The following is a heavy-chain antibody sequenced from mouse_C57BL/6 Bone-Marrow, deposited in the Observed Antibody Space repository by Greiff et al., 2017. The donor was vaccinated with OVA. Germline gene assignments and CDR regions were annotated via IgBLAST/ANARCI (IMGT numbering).Heavy chain of an antibody. CDR2: IDPENGDT. CDR1: GFNIKDDY. J-gene: IGHJ4*01. CDR3: TTWLLLLHAMDY. V-gene: IGHV14-4*01. Sequence: EVQLQQSGAELVRPGASVKLSCTASGFNIKDDYMHWVKQRPEQGLEWIGWIDPENGDTEYASKFQGKATITADTSSNTAYLQLSSLTSEDTAVYYCTTWLLLLHAMDYWGQGTSVTVSS. D-gene: IGHD1-1*01.